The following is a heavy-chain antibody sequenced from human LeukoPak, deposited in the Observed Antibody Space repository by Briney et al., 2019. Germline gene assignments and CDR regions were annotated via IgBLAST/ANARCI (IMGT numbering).Heavy chain of an antibody. CDR1: GGSISSGGYY. D-gene: IGHD2-15*01. V-gene: IGHV4-31*03. J-gene: IGHJ5*02. CDR2: IYYSGST. CDR3: ARGPLRVVVVAARGNWFDP. Sequence: SETLSLTCTVSGGSISSGGYYWSWIRQHPGKGLEWIGYIYYSGSTYYNPSLKSRVTISVDTSKNQFSLKLSSVTAADTAVYYCARGPLRVVVVAARGNWFDPWGQGTLVTVSS.